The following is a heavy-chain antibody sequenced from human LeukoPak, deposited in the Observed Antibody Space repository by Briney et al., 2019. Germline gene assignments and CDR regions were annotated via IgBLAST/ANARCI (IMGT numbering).Heavy chain of an antibody. J-gene: IGHJ4*02. CDR2: ISYDGSNK. CDR1: GFTFSSYG. Sequence: GGSLRLSCAASGFTFSSYGMHWVRQAPGKGLEWVAVISYDGSNKYYADSVKGRFTISRDNSKNTLYLQMNSLRAEDTAVYYCASVRGYSYAFDYWGQGTLVTVSS. V-gene: IGHV3-30*03. CDR3: ASVRGYSYAFDY. D-gene: IGHD5-18*01.